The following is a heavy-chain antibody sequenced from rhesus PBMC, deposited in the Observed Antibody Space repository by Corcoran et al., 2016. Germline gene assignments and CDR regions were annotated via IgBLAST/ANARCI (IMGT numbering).Heavy chain of an antibody. CDR1: GGSISDSYY. CDR2: IYGSGVST. D-gene: IGHD6-31*01. J-gene: IGHJ4*01. V-gene: IGHV4-106*01. Sequence: QVQLQESGPGLVKPSETLSLTCAVSGGSISDSYYWSWIRQPPGKGLEWIGYIYGSGVSTYYNPSLKSRVTISRDTAKKQFSLKRSSVTAADTAVYYCASPAGGSGWEYFDYWGQGVLVTVSS. CDR3: ASPAGGSGWEYFDY.